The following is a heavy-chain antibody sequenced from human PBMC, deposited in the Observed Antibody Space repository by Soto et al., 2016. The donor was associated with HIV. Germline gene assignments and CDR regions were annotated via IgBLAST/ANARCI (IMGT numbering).Heavy chain of an antibody. V-gene: IGHV3-48*04. CDR3: ARRKDSSSPYYYGMDV. D-gene: IGHD3-22*01. CDR1: GFTFSSYS. CDR2: ISSSSSTI. J-gene: IGHJ6*02. Sequence: EVQLVESGGGLVQPGGSLRLSCAASGFTFSSYSMNWVRQAPGKGLEWVSYISSSSSTIYYADSVKGRFTISRDNAKNSLYLQMDSLRAEDTAVYYCARRKDSSSPYYYGMDVLGPRDHGSPSP.